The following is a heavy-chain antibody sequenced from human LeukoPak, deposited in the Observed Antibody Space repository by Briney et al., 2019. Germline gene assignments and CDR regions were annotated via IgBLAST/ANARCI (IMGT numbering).Heavy chain of an antibody. D-gene: IGHD6-13*01. V-gene: IGHV4-59*01. Sequence: SETLSLTCTVSGGSISSYYWSWIRQPPGKGLEWIGYIYYSGSTNYNPSLKSRVSISVDTSKNQFSLKLSSVTAADTAVYYCARDPGSSWYRFDYWGQGTLVTVSS. CDR2: IYYSGST. J-gene: IGHJ4*02. CDR1: GGSISSYY. CDR3: ARDPGSSWYRFDY.